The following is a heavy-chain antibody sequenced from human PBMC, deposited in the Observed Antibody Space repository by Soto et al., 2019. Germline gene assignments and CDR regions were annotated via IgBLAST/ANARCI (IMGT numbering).Heavy chain of an antibody. V-gene: IGHV3-23*01. J-gene: IGHJ4*02. CDR2: ISGSGGST. D-gene: IGHD3-22*01. CDR1: GFTFSSYA. CDR3: AKASSITMIVVVPSPFDY. Sequence: PGGSLRLSCAASGFTFSSYAMSWVRQAPGKGLEWVSAISGSGGSTYYADSVKGRFTISRDNSKNTLYLQMNSLRAEDTAVYYCAKASSITMIVVVPSPFDYWGQGTLVTVSS.